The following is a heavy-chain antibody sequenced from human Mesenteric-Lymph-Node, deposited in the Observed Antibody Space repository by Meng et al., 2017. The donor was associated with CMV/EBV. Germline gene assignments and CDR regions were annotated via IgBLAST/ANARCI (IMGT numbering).Heavy chain of an antibody. V-gene: IGHV4-4*02. Sequence: SETLSLTCAVSGDSITTTNWWGWVRQPPGKGLEWIGEVYLSGSTNYNPSLKSRVTISVDTSKNQFSLKLSSVTTADTAVYYCARGPITMIRGGGYYCGMDVWGQGTTVTVSS. J-gene: IGHJ6*02. CDR3: ARGPITMIRGGGYYCGMDV. CDR1: GDSITTTNW. D-gene: IGHD3-10*01. CDR2: VYLSGST.